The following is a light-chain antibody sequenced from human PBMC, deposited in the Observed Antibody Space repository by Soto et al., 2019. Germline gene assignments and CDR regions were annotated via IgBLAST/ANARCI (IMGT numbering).Light chain of an antibody. CDR3: CSYAGSRAL. Sequence: QSALTQPRSVSGSPGQSVTISCTGTSSDVDNYNYVSWYQQYPGKAPKPMIYDVSKRPSGVPDRFSGSKSGNTTSLTISGLQAEDEADYYCCSYAGSRALFGGGTQLTVL. J-gene: IGLJ2*01. V-gene: IGLV2-11*01. CDR1: SSDVDNYNY. CDR2: DVS.